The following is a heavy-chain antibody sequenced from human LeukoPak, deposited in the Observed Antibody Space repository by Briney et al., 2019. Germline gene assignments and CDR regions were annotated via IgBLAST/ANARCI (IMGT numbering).Heavy chain of an antibody. CDR3: AKSLSLEWEPHHYFDY. CDR1: GFTFSSYA. D-gene: IGHD1-26*01. CDR2: ISYDGSNK. V-gene: IGHV3-30-3*01. J-gene: IGHJ4*02. Sequence: PGGSLRLSCAASGFTFSSYAMHWVRQAPGKGLEWVAVISYDGSNKYYADSVKGRFTISRDNAKNSLYLQMNSLRAEDTALYYCAKSLSLEWEPHHYFDYWGQGTLVTVSS.